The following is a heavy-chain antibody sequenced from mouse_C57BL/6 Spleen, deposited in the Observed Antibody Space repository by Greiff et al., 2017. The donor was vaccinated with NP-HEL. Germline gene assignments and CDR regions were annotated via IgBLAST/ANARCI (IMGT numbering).Heavy chain of an antibody. CDR1: GYSFTDYN. CDR2: INPNYGTT. J-gene: IGHJ3*01. V-gene: IGHV1-39*01. D-gene: IGHD1-1*01. CDR3: ARGYYGSSYGWFAY. Sequence: EVKVVESGPELVKPGASVKISCKASGYSFTDYNMNWVKQSNGKSLEWIGVINPNYGTTSYNQKFKGKATLTVDQSSSTAYMQLNSLTSEDSAVYYCARGYYGSSYGWFAYWGQGTLVTVSA.